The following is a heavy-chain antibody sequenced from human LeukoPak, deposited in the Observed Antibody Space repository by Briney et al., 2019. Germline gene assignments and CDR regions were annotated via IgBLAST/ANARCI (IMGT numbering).Heavy chain of an antibody. CDR3: ARDPSGRRPMYYFDY. CDR1: GFIFSNYW. Sequence: GGSLRLSCAASGFIFSNYWMSWVRQAPGKGLEWVANIRQDGNEMYYVDSVKGRFTISRDNARNSPYLQMNSLRAEDTAVYYCARDPSGRRPMYYFDYWGQGTLVTVSS. V-gene: IGHV3-7*01. CDR2: IRQDGNEM. J-gene: IGHJ4*02. D-gene: IGHD3-3*01.